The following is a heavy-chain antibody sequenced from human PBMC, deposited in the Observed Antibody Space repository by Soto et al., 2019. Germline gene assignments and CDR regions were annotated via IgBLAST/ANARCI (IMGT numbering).Heavy chain of an antibody. Sequence: VKVSCKASGYRFTSYYMYWLRHAPLQVLECMGWIKPSSGGTKYAQKFQGRVTMTRDTSISTAYMELSRLRSDDTAVYYCARADYDVLTGYYTSSYYFDYWGQGTLVTVSS. CDR1: GYRFTSYY. V-gene: IGHV1-2*02. J-gene: IGHJ4*02. CDR2: IKPSSGGT. CDR3: ARADYDVLTGYYTSSYYFDY. D-gene: IGHD3-9*01.